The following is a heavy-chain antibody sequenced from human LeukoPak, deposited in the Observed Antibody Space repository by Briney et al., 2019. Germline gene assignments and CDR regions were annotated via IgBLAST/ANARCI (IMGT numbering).Heavy chain of an antibody. J-gene: IGHJ4*02. CDR2: ISGSGGST. CDR3: AKGVGDGYNYYFDY. D-gene: IGHD5-24*01. Sequence: GGSLRLSCSASRFTFSSYGMTWARQAPGKGLEWVSAISGSGGSTYYADSVKGRFTISRDNSKNTLYLQMNSLRAEDTPVYYCAKGVGDGYNYYFDYWGQGTLVTVSS. CDR1: RFTFSSYG. V-gene: IGHV3-23*01.